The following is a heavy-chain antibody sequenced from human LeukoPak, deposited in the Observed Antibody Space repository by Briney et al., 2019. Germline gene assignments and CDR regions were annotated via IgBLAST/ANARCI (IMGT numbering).Heavy chain of an antibody. CDR3: AGGVSY. CDR1: GFSFSTFW. J-gene: IGHJ4*02. CDR2: IKHDGSGK. Sequence: PGGSLRLSCTASGFSFSTFWMNWVRQAPGKGLEWVANIKHDGSGKYDVDSVKGRFTISRDNAMQSLYLQMNSLRAEDTAVYYCAGGVSYWGRGTLVSVYS. D-gene: IGHD3-16*01. V-gene: IGHV3-7*01.